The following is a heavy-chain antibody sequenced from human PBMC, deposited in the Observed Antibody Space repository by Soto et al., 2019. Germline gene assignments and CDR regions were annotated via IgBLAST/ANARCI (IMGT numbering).Heavy chain of an antibody. CDR3: ARDPFGVKPTYNWFDP. CDR2: INPNSGGT. D-gene: IGHD3-3*01. CDR1: GYTFTGYY. Sequence: GASVKVSCKASGYTFTGYYMHWVRQAPGQGLEWMGWINPNSGGTNYAQKFQGRVTMTRDTSISTAYMELSRLRSDDTAVYYCARDPFGVKPTYNWFDPWGQGTLVTVSS. J-gene: IGHJ5*02. V-gene: IGHV1-2*02.